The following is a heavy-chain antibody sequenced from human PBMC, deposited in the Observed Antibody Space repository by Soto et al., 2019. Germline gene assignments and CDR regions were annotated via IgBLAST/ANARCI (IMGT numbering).Heavy chain of an antibody. CDR1: GFTFSTYA. Sequence: GGSLRLSCSASGFTFSTYATHWVRQAPGKGLEYVSAISSNGGSTYYADSVKGRFTISRDNSKNTLYLQMSSLRAEDTAAYYCGKAPKKVRVGGGIDYWGQGTLVTVSS. CDR2: ISSNGGST. J-gene: IGHJ4*02. V-gene: IGHV3-64D*08. D-gene: IGHD3-16*01. CDR3: GKAPKKVRVGGGIDY.